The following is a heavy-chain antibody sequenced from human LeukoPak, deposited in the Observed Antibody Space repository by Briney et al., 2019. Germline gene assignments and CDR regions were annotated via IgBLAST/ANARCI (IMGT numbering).Heavy chain of an antibody. CDR3: ARDWIYYYYYMDV. D-gene: IGHD2-2*03. V-gene: IGHV4-34*01. J-gene: IGHJ6*03. CDR2: INHSGST. Sequence: GSLRLSCATSGFSFSSYAMSWVRQAPGKGLEWIGEINHSGSTNYNPSLKSRVTISVDTSKNQFSLKLSSVTAADTAVYYCARDWIYYYYYMDVWGKGTTVTVSS. CDR1: GFSFSSYA.